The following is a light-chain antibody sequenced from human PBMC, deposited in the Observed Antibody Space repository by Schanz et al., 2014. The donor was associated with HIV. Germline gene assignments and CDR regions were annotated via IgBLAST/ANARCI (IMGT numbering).Light chain of an antibody. CDR2: EVT. J-gene: IGLJ3*02. V-gene: IGLV2-23*02. CDR1: SSDVGSYNL. Sequence: QSALTQPASVSGSPGQSITISCTGTSSDVGSYNLVSWYQQHPGKAPKLLIYEVTKWPSGVPDRFSGSKSGNTASLTVSGLQADDEADYYCGSYGGSDNMVFGGGTKVTVL. CDR3: GSYGGSDNMV.